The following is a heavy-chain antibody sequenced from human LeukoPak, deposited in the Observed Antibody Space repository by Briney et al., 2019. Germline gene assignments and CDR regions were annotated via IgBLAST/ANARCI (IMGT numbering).Heavy chain of an antibody. Sequence: GGSLRLSCAASGFTFSSYSMNWVRQAPGKGLEWVSYISSSSSTIYYADSVKGRFTISRDNAKNSLYLQMNSLRAEDTAIYYCAKDRPNYYESNGHYYRRDGDSWGQGTLVTVSS. CDR3: AKDRPNYYESNGHYYRRDGDS. CDR1: GFTFSSYS. J-gene: IGHJ5*01. CDR2: ISSSSSTI. D-gene: IGHD3-22*01. V-gene: IGHV3-48*01.